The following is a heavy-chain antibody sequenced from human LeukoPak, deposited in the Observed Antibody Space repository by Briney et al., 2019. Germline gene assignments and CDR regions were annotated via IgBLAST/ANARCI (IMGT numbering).Heavy chain of an antibody. CDR1: GYTLTELS. J-gene: IGHJ5*02. V-gene: IGHV1-24*01. Sequence: SAKVSCKASGYTLTELSIHSVRQSPGQRLECMGGFDPEDAETIYAQKFQGRVTMTEDTSTDTAYMDLSSLRSEDTAVYYCATAFGELLSWFDPWGQGTLVTVSS. D-gene: IGHD3-10*01. CDR3: ATAFGELLSWFDP. CDR2: FDPEDAET.